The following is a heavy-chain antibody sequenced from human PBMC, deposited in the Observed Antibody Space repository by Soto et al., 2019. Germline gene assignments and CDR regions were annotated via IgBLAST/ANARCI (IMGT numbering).Heavy chain of an antibody. D-gene: IGHD6-25*01. V-gene: IGHV5-51*01. CDR1: GYSFTSNW. CDR3: ERNPTFSSESDRLDP. J-gene: IGHJ5*01. CDR2: IFPSDSDT. Sequence: GESLKISCKASGYSFTSNWIAWVRQMPGKGLEWMGIIFPSDSDTRYSPSFQGQVTISADKSTSTAYLQWSSLKPSDTAIYYCERNPTFSSESDRLDPWGQGTLVTVYS.